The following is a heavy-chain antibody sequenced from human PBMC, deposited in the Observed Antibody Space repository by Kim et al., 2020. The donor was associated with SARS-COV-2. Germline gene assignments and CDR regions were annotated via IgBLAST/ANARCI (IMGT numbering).Heavy chain of an antibody. CDR2: IWFDGNKK. CDR3: TRESGTHYYYYAMDV. V-gene: IGHV3-33*01. Sequence: LSLTCAASGFTFSSYGLHWVRQAPGRGLEWVALIWFDGNKKYYADSVKGRFTISRDNSKNTLYLQINSLRPEDTAVYFCTRESGTHYYYYAMDVWGQ. CDR1: GFTFSSYG. D-gene: IGHD1-26*01. J-gene: IGHJ6*02.